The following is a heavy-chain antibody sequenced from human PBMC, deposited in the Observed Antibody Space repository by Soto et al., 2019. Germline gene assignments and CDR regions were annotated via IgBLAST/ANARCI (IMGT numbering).Heavy chain of an antibody. CDR3: AKDMTVYQLPSHFDY. Sequence: EVQLLESGGGLVQPGGSLRLSCAASGFTFSSYAMSWVRQAPGKGLEWVSAISGSGGSTYYADSVKGRITISRDNSKNTLYLQMNSLRAEDTAVYYCAKDMTVYQLPSHFDYWGQGTLVTVSS. J-gene: IGHJ4*02. V-gene: IGHV3-23*01. CDR1: GFTFSSYA. D-gene: IGHD2-2*01. CDR2: ISGSGGST.